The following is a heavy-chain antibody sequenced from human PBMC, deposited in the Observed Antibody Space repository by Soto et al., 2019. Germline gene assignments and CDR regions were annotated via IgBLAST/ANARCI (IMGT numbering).Heavy chain of an antibody. CDR3: ARNYMVRGDYFDY. J-gene: IGHJ4*02. CDR1: GDAIYIGGYY. D-gene: IGHD3-10*01. V-gene: IGHV4-31*03. CDR2: TYHTGKT. Sequence: SETLSLTCTVSGDAIYIGGYYWTWIRQHLGKGLEWIGYTYHTGKTYYNPSLASRVTMSVDTSKNQFSLKLASVTAADTAVYYCARNYMVRGDYFDYWGQGTLVTVSS.